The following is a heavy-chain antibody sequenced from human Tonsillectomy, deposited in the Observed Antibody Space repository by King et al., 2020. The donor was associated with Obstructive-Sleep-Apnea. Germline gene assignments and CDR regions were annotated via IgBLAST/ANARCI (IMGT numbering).Heavy chain of an antibody. J-gene: IGHJ4*02. Sequence: VQLVESGGGLVQPGGSLRLSCAASGFTFSSYWMHWVRQAPGKGLVWVSRFNSGGSSTSYADSVKGRFTNSRDNAKNTLGLQMNSLRAEDTAVYYCAREDQPLLSSYFDYWGQGTLVTVSS. D-gene: IGHD2-2*01. CDR3: AREDQPLLSSYFDY. CDR2: FNSGGSST. CDR1: GFTFSSYW. V-gene: IGHV3-74*01.